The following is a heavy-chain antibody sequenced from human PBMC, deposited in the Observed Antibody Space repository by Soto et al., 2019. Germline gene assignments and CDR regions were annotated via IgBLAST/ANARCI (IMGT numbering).Heavy chain of an antibody. CDR3: AREQVATIGYYYYGMDV. Sequence: SQTLSLTCAISGDSVSSNSAAWNWIRQSPSRGLEWLGRTYYRSKWYNDYAVSVKSRITINPDTSKNQFSLQLNSVTPEDTAVFYCAREQVATIGYYYYGMDVWGQGTTVTVSS. D-gene: IGHD5-12*01. V-gene: IGHV6-1*01. CDR2: TYYRSKWYN. J-gene: IGHJ6*02. CDR1: GDSVSSNSAA.